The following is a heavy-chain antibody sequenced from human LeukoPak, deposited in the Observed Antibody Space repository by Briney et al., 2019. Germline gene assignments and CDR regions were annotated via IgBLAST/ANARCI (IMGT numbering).Heavy chain of an antibody. D-gene: IGHD6-13*01. J-gene: IGHJ4*02. V-gene: IGHV3-7*01. CDR2: INQDGSET. CDR1: RFTFGIYW. CDR3: ARAASTGTVDY. Sequence: HPGGSLRLSCAASRFTFGIYWMSWVRQAPGKALERVANINQDGSETYYVGSVEGRFTISRDNTKNSLYLQMNSLRAEDTALYYCARAASTGTVDYWGQGTLVTVSS.